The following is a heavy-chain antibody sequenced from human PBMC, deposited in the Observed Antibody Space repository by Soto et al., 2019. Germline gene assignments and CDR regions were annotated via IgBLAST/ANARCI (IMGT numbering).Heavy chain of an antibody. CDR1: GFNFINYA. CDR2: ITGSGGST. V-gene: IGHV3-23*01. CDR3: ATVRGSSWRLQYFDS. J-gene: IGHJ4*02. Sequence: EVQLLESGGGLVQPGGSLRLSCAASGFNFINYAMTWVRQVPGKGLESVSGITGSGGSTYYGDSVKGRFIISRDNSKNTLFLQMNSLRAEDTAVYYCATVRGSSWRLQYFDSWGQGTLATVSS. D-gene: IGHD6-13*01.